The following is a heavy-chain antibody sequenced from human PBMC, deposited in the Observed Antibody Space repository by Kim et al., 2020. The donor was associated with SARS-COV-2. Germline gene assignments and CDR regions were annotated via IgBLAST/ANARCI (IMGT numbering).Heavy chain of an antibody. Sequence: GGSLRLSCAASGFTFDDYAMHWVRQAPGKGLEWVSLISGDTHSTYYADSVKGRFTISRDNSKNSLYLQMNSLTTEDTAFYYCAKDIPDFWGQGTLVTVSS. CDR3: AKDIPDF. CDR2: ISGDTHST. CDR1: GFTFDDYA. J-gene: IGHJ4*02. V-gene: IGHV3-43*02. D-gene: IGHD3-10*01.